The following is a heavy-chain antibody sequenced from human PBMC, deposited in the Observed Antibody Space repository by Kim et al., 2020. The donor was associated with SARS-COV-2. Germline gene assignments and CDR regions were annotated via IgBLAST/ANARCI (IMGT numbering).Heavy chain of an antibody. D-gene: IGHD3-10*01. CDR2: NNADNGNT. CDR1: GYTFTSYS. V-gene: IGHV1-3*01. CDR3: AGDGEGGPFGEYELKDY. Sequence: ASVKVSCKASGYTFTSYSMHWVRQAPGQRLEWMGWNNADNGNTKYSQEFQGRVTITRDTSASTAYMELSSLRSEDTAVYYCAGDGEGGPFGEYELKDYWGQGTLVTVSS. J-gene: IGHJ4*01.